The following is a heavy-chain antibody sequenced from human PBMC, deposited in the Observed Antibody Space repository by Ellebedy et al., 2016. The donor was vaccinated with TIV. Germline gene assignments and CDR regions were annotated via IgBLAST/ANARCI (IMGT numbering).Heavy chain of an antibody. D-gene: IGHD3-22*01. J-gene: IGHJ3*02. Sequence: MPSETLSLTCTVSGASISSDFWHWIRQPPGKGLEWLGYIFYSGRTSYNPSLKSRVTISVDTSKNQFSLNLSSVTAADTAVYYCARERNYYDSSGYGTPDAFDIWGQGTMVTVSS. CDR3: ARERNYYDSSGYGTPDAFDI. CDR1: GASISSDF. CDR2: IFYSGRT. V-gene: IGHV4-59*01.